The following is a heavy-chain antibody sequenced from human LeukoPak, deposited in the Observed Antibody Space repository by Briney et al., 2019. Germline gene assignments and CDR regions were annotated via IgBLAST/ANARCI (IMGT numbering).Heavy chain of an antibody. CDR3: ARCPYDLLTGFSKWFFDL. Sequence: SETLSLTCTVSGGSINSRSDYWGWIRQPPGKGLEWIGNVYYSGDTYYNTSLQSRVTISVDTSKSQFSLTLNSVTAADTAVYYCARCPYDLLTGFSKWFFDLWGRGALVTVSP. CDR1: GGSINSRSDY. V-gene: IGHV4-39*01. CDR2: VYYSGDT. D-gene: IGHD3-9*01. J-gene: IGHJ2*01.